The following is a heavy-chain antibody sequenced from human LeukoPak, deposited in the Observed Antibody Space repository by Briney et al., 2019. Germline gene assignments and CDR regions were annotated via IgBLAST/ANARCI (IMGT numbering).Heavy chain of an antibody. CDR3: ARRIDYYYYMDV. V-gene: IGHV4-4*02. J-gene: IGHJ6*03. CDR2: IYHRGST. Sequence: SETLSLTCAVSGGSISSSNWWSWVRQPPGKGLEWNGEIYHRGSTNYNPSLKSRVTISVDTSKNQFSLKLSSVTAADTAVYYCARRIDYYYYMDVWGKGTTVTVSS. CDR1: GGSISSSNW.